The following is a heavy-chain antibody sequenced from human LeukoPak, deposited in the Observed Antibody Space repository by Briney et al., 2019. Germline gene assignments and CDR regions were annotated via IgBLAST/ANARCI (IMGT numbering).Heavy chain of an antibody. V-gene: IGHV4-59*01. Sequence: SETLSLTCTVSGGSISSYYWSWIRQPPGKGLEWIGYIYYSGSTNYNPSLKSRVTISVDTSKSQFSLKLSSVTAADTAVYYCARDRRDAFDIWGQGTMVTVSS. J-gene: IGHJ3*02. CDR1: GGSISSYY. D-gene: IGHD6-6*01. CDR2: IYYSGST. CDR3: ARDRRDAFDI.